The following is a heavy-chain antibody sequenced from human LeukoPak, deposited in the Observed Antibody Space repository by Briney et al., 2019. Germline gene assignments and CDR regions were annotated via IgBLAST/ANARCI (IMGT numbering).Heavy chain of an antibody. D-gene: IGHD3-22*01. CDR3: ARGGDYYDNSGPLDC. Sequence: SETLSLTCIVSGGSISSYYWSWIRQPPGKGLEWIGYIYYSGSTNYNPSLKSRVTISVDTSKNQFSLKLSSVTAADTAVYYCARGGDYYDNSGPLDCWGQGTLVTVSS. J-gene: IGHJ4*02. CDR2: IYYSGST. V-gene: IGHV4-59*01. CDR1: GGSISSYY.